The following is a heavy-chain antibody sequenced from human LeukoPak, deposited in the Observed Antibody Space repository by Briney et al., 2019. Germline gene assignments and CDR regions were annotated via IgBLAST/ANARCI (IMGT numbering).Heavy chain of an antibody. J-gene: IGHJ4*02. D-gene: IGHD2-15*01. CDR3: AKDRGGSTYYPFLSYFFDY. V-gene: IGHV1-3*01. CDR1: GYTFTSYA. CDR2: INAGNGNT. Sequence: ASVKVSCKASGYTFTSYAMHWVRRAPGQRLEWMGWINAGNGNTKYSQKFQGRVTITRDTSASTAYMELSSLRSEDTAVYYCAKDRGGSTYYPFLSYFFDYWGQGTLVTVSS.